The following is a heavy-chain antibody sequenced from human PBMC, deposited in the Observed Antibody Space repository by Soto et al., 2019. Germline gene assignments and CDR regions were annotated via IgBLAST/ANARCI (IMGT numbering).Heavy chain of an antibody. CDR3: ATQDFRGTTGTT. Sequence: EVQLLESGGGLVQPGGSLRLSCAASGFTFSRYAMGWVRQAPGKGLEWVSVISGSGGNIHYADSVKGRFTISRDNSKNTLCLQMNSLRVEDTAVYNCATQDFRGTTGTTWGQGTLVTVSS. D-gene: IGHD1-1*01. J-gene: IGHJ4*02. V-gene: IGHV3-23*01. CDR2: ISGSGGNI. CDR1: GFTFSRYA.